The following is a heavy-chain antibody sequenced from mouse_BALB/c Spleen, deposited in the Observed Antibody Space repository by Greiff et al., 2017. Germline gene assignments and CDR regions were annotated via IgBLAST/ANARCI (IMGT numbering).Heavy chain of an antibody. CDR3: AREGDWDDAMDY. D-gene: IGHD4-1*01. Sequence: EVQLVESGGGLVQPGGSRKLSCAASGFTFSSFGMHWVRQAPEKGLEWVAYISSGSSTIHYADTVKGRFTISRDNPKNTLFLQMTSLRSEDTAMYYCAREGDWDDAMDYWGQGTSVTVSS. V-gene: IGHV5-17*02. J-gene: IGHJ4*01. CDR1: GFTFSSFG. CDR2: ISSGSSTI.